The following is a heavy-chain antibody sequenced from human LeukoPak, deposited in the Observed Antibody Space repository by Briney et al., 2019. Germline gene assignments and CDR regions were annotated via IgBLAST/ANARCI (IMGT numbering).Heavy chain of an antibody. V-gene: IGHV3-23*01. CDR2: ISGGGDST. Sequence: GGSLRLSCAASGFTFNSYAMSWVRQAPGKGLEWVSAISGGGDSTYYADSVKGRFTISRDNSKNTLYLQMNSLRAEDTAVYYCAKGSTPGGYYYYMDVWGKGTTVTVSS. CDR1: GFTFNSYA. CDR3: AKGSTPGGYYYYMDV. J-gene: IGHJ6*03. D-gene: IGHD2-15*01.